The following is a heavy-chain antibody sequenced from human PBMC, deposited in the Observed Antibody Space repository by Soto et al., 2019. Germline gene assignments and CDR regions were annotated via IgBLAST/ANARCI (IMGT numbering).Heavy chain of an antibody. J-gene: IGHJ6*02. Sequence: EVQLVESGGDLVQPGGSLRLSCAASGFTFSSYEMIWVRQAPGKGLEGVSYISGRGSTIYYADSVKGRFTISRDNAKNSLYLHMNSLRAEYTAVYYGARVPPNFYYYGMDVWGQGTTVTVSS. CDR2: ISGRGSTI. V-gene: IGHV3-48*03. CDR1: GFTFSSYE. CDR3: ARVPPNFYYYGMDV.